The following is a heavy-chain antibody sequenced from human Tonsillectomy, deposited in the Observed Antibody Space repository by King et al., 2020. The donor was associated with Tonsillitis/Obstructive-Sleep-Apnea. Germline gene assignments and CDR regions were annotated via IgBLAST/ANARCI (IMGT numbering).Heavy chain of an antibody. J-gene: IGHJ5*02. CDR1: GFTFSSYA. CDR3: AGAISRSFLFCSSTSCYVYWFDP. Sequence: VQLVESGGGVVQPGRSLRLSCAASGFTFSSYAMHWVRQAPGKGLEWVAVISYDGSNKYYADSVKGRFTISRDNSKNTLYLQMNSLRAEDTAVYYCAGAISRSFLFCSSTSCYVYWFDPWGQGTLVTVSS. V-gene: IGHV3-30*01. D-gene: IGHD2-2*01. CDR2: ISYDGSNK.